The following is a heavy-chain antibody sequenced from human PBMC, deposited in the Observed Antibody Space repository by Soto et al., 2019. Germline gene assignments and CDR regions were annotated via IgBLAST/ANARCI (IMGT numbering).Heavy chain of an antibody. V-gene: IGHV3-11*01. CDR1: GFTFSDYY. CDR3: ARDNSYGSGRYYYRPAYFEY. Sequence: PGGSLRLSCAASGFTFSDYYMSWIRQAPGKGLEWVSYISSSGSTIYYADSVKGRFTISRDNAKNSLYLQMNSLRAEDTAVYYCARDNSYGSGRYYYRPAYFEYWGQGALVTVSS. J-gene: IGHJ4*02. D-gene: IGHD3-10*01. CDR2: ISSSGSTI.